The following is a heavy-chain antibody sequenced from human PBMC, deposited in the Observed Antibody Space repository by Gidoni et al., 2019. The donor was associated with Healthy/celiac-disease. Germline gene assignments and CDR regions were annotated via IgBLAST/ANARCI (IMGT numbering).Heavy chain of an antibody. V-gene: IGHV3-13*01. CDR1: GFTFSSYD. Sequence: EVQLVESGGGLVQPGGSLRLSCAASGFTFSSYDMHWVRQATGKGLEWVSAIGTAGDTYYPGSVKGRFTISRENAKNSLYLQMNSLRAGDTAVYYCARMGGGSRGGYYYYYGMDVWGQGTTVTVSS. CDR2: IGTAGDT. D-gene: IGHD3-10*01. CDR3: ARMGGGSRGGYYYYYGMDV. J-gene: IGHJ6*02.